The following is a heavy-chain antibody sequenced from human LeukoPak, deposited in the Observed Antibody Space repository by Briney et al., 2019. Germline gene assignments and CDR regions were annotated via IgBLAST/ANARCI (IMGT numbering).Heavy chain of an antibody. V-gene: IGHV1-69*02. CDR1: GDTFSSYT. CDR2: IIPILGIA. CDR3: VRGGHWIHYDFWSGYLDY. D-gene: IGHD3-3*01. Sequence: SVKVSCKASGDTFSSYTISWVRQAPGQGLEWMGRIIPILGIANYAQKFQGRVTITADKSTSTAYMELSSLRSEDTAVYYCVRGGHWIHYDFWSGYLDYWGQGTLVTVSS. J-gene: IGHJ4*02.